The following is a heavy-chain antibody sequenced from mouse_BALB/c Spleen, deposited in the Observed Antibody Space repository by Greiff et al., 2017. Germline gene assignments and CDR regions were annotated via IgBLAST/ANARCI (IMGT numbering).Heavy chain of an antibody. V-gene: IGHV3-6*02. Sequence: DVKLVESGPGLVKPSQSLSLTCSVTGYSITSGYYWNWIRQFPGNKLEWMGYISYDGSNNYNPSLKNRISITRDTSKNQFFLKLNSVTTEDTATYYCARWGNYDYYAMDYWGQGTSVTVSS. CDR1: GYSITSGYY. J-gene: IGHJ4*01. CDR2: ISYDGSN. D-gene: IGHD2-1*01. CDR3: ARWGNYDYYAMDY.